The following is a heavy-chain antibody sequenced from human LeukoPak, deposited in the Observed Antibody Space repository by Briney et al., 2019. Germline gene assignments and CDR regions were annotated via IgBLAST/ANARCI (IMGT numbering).Heavy chain of an antibody. D-gene: IGHD3-10*01. CDR3: GRDLYFYCSGSYGDPVGGYFDY. CDR2: ISSRSDYK. Sequence: GGSLRLSCAASGFTFSSYSMNWVRQAPGKGLEWVSSISSRSDYKYYADSVKGRFTISRDDAKNSLYLQMNSLRAEDTAVYYCGRDLYFYCSGSYGDPVGGYFDYWGQGTLVTVSS. J-gene: IGHJ4*02. V-gene: IGHV3-21*04. CDR1: GFTFSSYS.